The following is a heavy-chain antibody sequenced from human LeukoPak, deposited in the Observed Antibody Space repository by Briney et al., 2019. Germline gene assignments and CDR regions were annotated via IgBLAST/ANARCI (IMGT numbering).Heavy chain of an antibody. CDR1: GFTFSDYY. Sequence: GGSLRLSCADSGFTFSDYYMSRIRQAPGKGLEWVSYISSSGSTIYYADSVKGRFTISRDNAKNSLYLQMNSLRAEDTAVYYCAKAGVRSVAGTEGNYFDYWGQGTLVTVSS. D-gene: IGHD6-19*01. V-gene: IGHV3-11*01. CDR2: ISSSGSTI. CDR3: AKAGVRSVAGTEGNYFDY. J-gene: IGHJ4*02.